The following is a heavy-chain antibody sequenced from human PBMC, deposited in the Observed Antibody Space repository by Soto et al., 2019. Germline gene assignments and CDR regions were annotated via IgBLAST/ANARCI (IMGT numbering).Heavy chain of an antibody. J-gene: IGHJ6*02. Sequence: ASVKVSCKASGYTFTSYYMHWVRQAPGQGLEWMGIINPSGGSTSYAQKFQGRVTMTRDTSTSTVYMELSSLRSEDTAVYYCARDITNFGVVVYYYYGMDVWGQGTTVTVSS. CDR3: ARDITNFGVVVYYYYGMDV. CDR1: GYTFTSYY. CDR2: INPSGGST. V-gene: IGHV1-46*01. D-gene: IGHD3-3*01.